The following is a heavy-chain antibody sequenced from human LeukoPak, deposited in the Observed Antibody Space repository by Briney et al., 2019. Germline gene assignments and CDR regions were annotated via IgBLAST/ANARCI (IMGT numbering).Heavy chain of an antibody. CDR2: IYYSGST. CDR3: ARLWFGELSYFDY. V-gene: IGHV4-59*08. J-gene: IGHJ4*02. D-gene: IGHD3-10*01. Sequence: PSGTLSLSCTVSGGSISSYYWSWIRQPPGKGLEWIGYIYYSGSTNYNPSPKSRVTISVDTSKNQFSLKLSSVTAADTAVYYCARLWFGELSYFDYWGQGTPVTASS. CDR1: GGSISSYY.